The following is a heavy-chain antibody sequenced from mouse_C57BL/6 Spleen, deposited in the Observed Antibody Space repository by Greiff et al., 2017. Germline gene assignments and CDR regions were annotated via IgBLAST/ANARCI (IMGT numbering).Heavy chain of an antibody. J-gene: IGHJ1*03. D-gene: IGHD1-1*01. CDR2: IHPNSGST. Sequence: QVQLQQPGAELVKPGASVKLSCKASGYTFTSYWMHWVKQRPGQGLEWIGMIHPNSGSTNYNEKFKSKATLTVDKSSSTAYMQLSSLTSEDSSVYYCARQDYYGSSHWYCDVWGTGTTVTVSS. CDR3: ARQDYYGSSHWYCDV. CDR1: GYTFTSYW. V-gene: IGHV1-64*01.